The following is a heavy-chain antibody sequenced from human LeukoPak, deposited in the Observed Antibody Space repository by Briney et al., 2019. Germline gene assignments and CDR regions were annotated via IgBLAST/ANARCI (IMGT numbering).Heavy chain of an antibody. V-gene: IGHV3-30*02. CDR1: GFTFSSYW. D-gene: IGHD3-22*01. CDR2: VRFDTSQI. Sequence: GGSLRLSCAASGFTFSSYWMHWVRQAPGKGLEWVAFVRFDTSQIYYADSVKGRFTISRDNSKSTLYLQMDSLRAEDTAVYYCAKDTLRSAEGYFWGQGILVTVSS. J-gene: IGHJ4*02. CDR3: AKDTLRSAEGYF.